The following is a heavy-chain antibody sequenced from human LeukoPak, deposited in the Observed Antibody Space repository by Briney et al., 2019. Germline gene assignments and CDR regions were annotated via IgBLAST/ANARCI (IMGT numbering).Heavy chain of an antibody. V-gene: IGHV3-23*01. Sequence: PGGSLRLSCAASGFTFTTYAMSWVRQAPGKGLEWVSTIRGSDDSTYYADSTYNADSVKGRFTISRDNSKNTLYLQMNSLRAEDTAIYYCAKDRSSTYYSSDSWGQGTLVTVSS. J-gene: IGHJ4*02. D-gene: IGHD3-22*01. CDR1: GFTFTTYA. CDR2: IRGSDDST. CDR3: AKDRSSTYYSSDS.